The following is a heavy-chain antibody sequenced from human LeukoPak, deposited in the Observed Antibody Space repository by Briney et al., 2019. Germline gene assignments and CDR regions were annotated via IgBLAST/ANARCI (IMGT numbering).Heavy chain of an antibody. CDR1: GFTFSTKW. CDR3: ARGGLGGGSCYNCPHFDY. V-gene: IGHV3-7*01. J-gene: IGHJ4*02. CDR2: IKEDGSNK. Sequence: PGGSLRLSCVASGFTFSTKWMSWVRQAPGKGLEWVANIKEDGSNKYYADSVKGRFTISRDNSKNTLYLQMNSLRAEDTAVYYCARGGLGGGSCYNCPHFDYWGQGTLVTVSS. D-gene: IGHD2-15*01.